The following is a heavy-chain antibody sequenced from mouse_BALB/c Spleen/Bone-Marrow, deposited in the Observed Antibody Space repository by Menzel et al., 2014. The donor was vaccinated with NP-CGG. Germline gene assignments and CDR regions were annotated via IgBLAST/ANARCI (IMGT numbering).Heavy chain of an antibody. CDR2: TNPGSGGT. V-gene: IGHV1-54*01. CDR1: GYAFTNYL. D-gene: IGHD2-13*01. Sequence: QVQLKQSGAELVRPGTSVKVSCKASGYAFTNYLIEWVKQRPGQGLEWIGVTNPGSGGTNYNEKFKGKATLTADKSSSTAYMQLSSLTSDDSAVYFCARRDYSFAYWGQGTLVTVSA. J-gene: IGHJ3*01. CDR3: ARRDYSFAY.